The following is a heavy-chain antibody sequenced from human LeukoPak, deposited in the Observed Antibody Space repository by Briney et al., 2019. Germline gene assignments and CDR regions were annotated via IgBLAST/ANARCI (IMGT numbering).Heavy chain of an antibody. CDR1: GGSFSGYY. CDR2: INHSGRT. CDR3: AGTRRDPGFDP. V-gene: IGHV4-34*01. Sequence: SETLSLTCAVYGGSFSGYYWSWIRQPPGKGLEWIGEINHSGRTNYNPSLKSRVTISVDTSKNQFSLKLSSVTAADTAVYYCAGTRRDPGFDPWGQGTLVTVSS. J-gene: IGHJ5*02. D-gene: IGHD2-21*01.